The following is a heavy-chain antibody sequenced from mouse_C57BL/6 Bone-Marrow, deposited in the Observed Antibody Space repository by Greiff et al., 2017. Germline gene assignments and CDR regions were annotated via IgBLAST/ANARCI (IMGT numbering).Heavy chain of an antibody. CDR2: ISSGSSTI. D-gene: IGHD1-1*01. CDR1: GFTFSDYG. J-gene: IGHJ3*01. Sequence: EVKVVESGGGLVKPGGSLTLSCAASGFTFSDYGMHWVRQAPEKGLEWVAYISSGSSTIYYADTVKGRFTISRDNAKNTLFLQMTSLRSEDTAMYYCAENYYGSSYYFAYWGQGTLVTVSA. CDR3: AENYYGSSYYFAY. V-gene: IGHV5-17*01.